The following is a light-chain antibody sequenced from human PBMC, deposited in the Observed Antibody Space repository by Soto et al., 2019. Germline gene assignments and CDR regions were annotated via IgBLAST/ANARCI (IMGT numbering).Light chain of an antibody. CDR3: QQFNSYPLT. V-gene: IGKV1-13*02. J-gene: IGKJ4*01. CDR1: QGISSA. CDR2: VAS. Sequence: AIQLTQSPSSLSASVGDRVTITCRASQGISSALAWYQQKPGRAPALLISVASSLESGVPSRFSGSGSGTDFTLTISSLQPEDFATYYCQQFNSYPLTFGGGTKVAIK.